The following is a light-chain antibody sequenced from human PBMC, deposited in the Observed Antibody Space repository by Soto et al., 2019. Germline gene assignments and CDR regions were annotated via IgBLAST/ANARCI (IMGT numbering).Light chain of an antibody. CDR2: GAS. V-gene: IGKV3-20*01. CDR1: QPVSSSD. J-gene: IGKJ2*01. CDR3: PHFAT. Sequence: EAVLTQSPGTLSLSPGERATLSWRASQPVSSSDFAWYQQKRGQPPRLLIYGASNRATGVPDRFSGSGSGTDSTLTLSRLEPEDFAVYYCPHFATFGQGTKLEIK.